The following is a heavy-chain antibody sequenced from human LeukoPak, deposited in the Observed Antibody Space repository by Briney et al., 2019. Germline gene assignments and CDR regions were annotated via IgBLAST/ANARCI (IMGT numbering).Heavy chain of an antibody. CDR2: VDYSGST. J-gene: IGHJ4*02. Sequence: SETLSLTCTVSGGSISSYSWSWIRRPPGKGLEWLGYVDYSGSTAYNPSLNGRVAISPDTSKNQFSLKLRSVTAADTVVYYCARLNGGNWGPGILVTVSS. CDR1: GGSISSYS. CDR3: ARLNGGN. D-gene: IGHD4-23*01. V-gene: IGHV4-59*08.